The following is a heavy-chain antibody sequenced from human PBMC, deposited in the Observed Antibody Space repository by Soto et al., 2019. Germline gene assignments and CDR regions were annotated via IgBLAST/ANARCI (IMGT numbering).Heavy chain of an antibody. J-gene: IGHJ3*01. CDR1: GYTFTSYY. V-gene: IGHV1-46*01. CDR3: ALNAFDF. Sequence: QVQLVQSGAEVKKPGASVKLSCKTSGYTFTSYYIHWVRQAPGQGLEWVAIINPSDGSTSTTQKFRGRVTVTRDMSTSTVYMDLSSLRSEDTAVYYCALNAFDFWAKGQWSPSLQ. CDR2: INPSDGST.